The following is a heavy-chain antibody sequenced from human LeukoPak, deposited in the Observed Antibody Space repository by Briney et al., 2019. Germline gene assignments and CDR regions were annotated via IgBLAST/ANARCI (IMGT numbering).Heavy chain of an antibody. J-gene: IGHJ4*02. D-gene: IGHD1-1*01. CDR2: ISSSSSYI. CDR1: GFTFGTYS. Sequence: GGSLRLSCAASGFTFGTYSMNWVRQAPGKWLEWVSSISSSSSYIYYGDSVKGRFTISRDNAKNSLYMQMNSLRAEDTAVYYCARSPGATWSFDYWGQGTLVTVSS. V-gene: IGHV3-21*01. CDR3: ARSPGATWSFDY.